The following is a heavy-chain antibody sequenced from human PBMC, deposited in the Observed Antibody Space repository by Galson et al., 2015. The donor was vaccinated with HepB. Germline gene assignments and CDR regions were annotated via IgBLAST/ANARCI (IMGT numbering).Heavy chain of an antibody. CDR3: ARGHGYSYGYPYYYYGMDV. Sequence: SVKVSCKASGYTFTSYDINWVRQAPGQGLEWMGWMNPNSGNTGYAQKFKDRVTMTGNTSISTAYMELRSLRSEDTAVYYCARGHGYSYGYPYYYYGMDVWGQGTTVTVSS. J-gene: IGHJ6*02. D-gene: IGHD5-18*01. CDR2: MNPNSGNT. CDR1: GYTFTSYD. V-gene: IGHV1-8*01.